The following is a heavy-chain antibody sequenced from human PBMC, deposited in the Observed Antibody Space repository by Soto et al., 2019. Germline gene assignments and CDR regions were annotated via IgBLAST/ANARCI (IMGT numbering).Heavy chain of an antibody. CDR1: GGSFSGYY. CDR3: ARSFHSRALVI. V-gene: IGHV4-34*01. J-gene: IGHJ3*02. D-gene: IGHD2-21*01. CDR2: INHSGST. Sequence: SETLSLTCAVYGGSFSGYYWSWIRQPPGKGLEWIGEINHSGSTNYNPSLKSRVTISVDTSKNQFSLKLSSVTAADTAVYYCARSFHSRALVIGGQGKRAT.